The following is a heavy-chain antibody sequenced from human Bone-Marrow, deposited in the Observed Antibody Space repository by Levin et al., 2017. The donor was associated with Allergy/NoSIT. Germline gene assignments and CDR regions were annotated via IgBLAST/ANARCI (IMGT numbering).Heavy chain of an antibody. J-gene: IGHJ4*02. CDR3: TTRPH. CDR1: GFTFGNAW. V-gene: IGHV3-15*01. Sequence: GGSLRLSCVASGFTFGNAWMNWVRQAPGKGLQWVGRIKGKTDGGTTDYAAPVKGRFTISRDDSKKTLYLQMISLKTEDTAIYYWTTRPHWGQGTLVTVSS. CDR2: IKGKTDGGTT.